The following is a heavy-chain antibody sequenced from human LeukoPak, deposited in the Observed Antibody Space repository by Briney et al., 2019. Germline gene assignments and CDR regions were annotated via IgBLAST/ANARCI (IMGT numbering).Heavy chain of an antibody. CDR2: ISTSGST. D-gene: IGHD5-12*01. Sequence: SETLSLTCTVSGGSINSGSYYWSWIRQPAGKGLEWIGRISTSGSTNYNPSLKSRVTMSVDTSKNQFSLMLSPVTAADTAMYYCTRDSSGYDWFYDYWGQGTLVTVSS. CDR1: GGSINSGSYY. J-gene: IGHJ4*02. V-gene: IGHV4-61*02. CDR3: TRDSSGYDWFYDY.